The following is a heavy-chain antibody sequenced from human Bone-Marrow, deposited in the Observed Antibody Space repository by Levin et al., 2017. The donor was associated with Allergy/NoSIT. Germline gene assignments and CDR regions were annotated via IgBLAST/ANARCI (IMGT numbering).Heavy chain of an antibody. CDR1: GFSLKTSGVC. CDR2: IDWDDDK. J-gene: IGHJ5*02. CDR3: ARTQHAAFSAAGIAVADDWLDP. D-gene: IGHD6-19*01. Sequence: SGPTLVKPTQTLTLTCSFSGFSLKTSGVCVTWIRQAPGKALEWLATIDWDDDKYYSPSLKTRLTISKDSSKNQVVLTMTNMDPVDTATYFCARTQHAAFSAAGIAVADDWLDPWGQGTLVTVSS. V-gene: IGHV2-70*01.